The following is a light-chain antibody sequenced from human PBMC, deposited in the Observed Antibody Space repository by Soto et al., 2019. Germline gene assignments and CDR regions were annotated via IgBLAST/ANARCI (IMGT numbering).Light chain of an antibody. V-gene: IGKV3-20*01. CDR3: QRYGTSLTWT. CDR2: GAS. Sequence: EIVLTQSPGTLPLSPGERATLSCRASQSISSGYLAWYQQKPGQAPRLLIYGASSRATGIPDRFSGSGSETDFTLTISRLVPEDLAVYYCQRYGTSLTWTFGQGTKVESK. CDR1: QSISSGY. J-gene: IGKJ1*01.